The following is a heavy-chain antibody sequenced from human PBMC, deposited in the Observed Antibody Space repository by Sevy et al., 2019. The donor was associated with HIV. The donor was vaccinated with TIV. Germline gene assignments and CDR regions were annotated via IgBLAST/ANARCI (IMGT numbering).Heavy chain of an antibody. J-gene: IGHJ4*02. CDR2: VYISGST. D-gene: IGHD3-10*01. CDR3: AREAGAARPLDY. V-gene: IGHV4-4*07. CDR1: GGSISSYY. Sequence: SETLSLTCNLSGGSISSYYWSWIRQPAGKGLEWIGRVYISGSTNYNPSLKSRVAMSVDTSKNQFFLNLTSLTAADTAVYYCAREAGAARPLDYWGLGTLVTVSS.